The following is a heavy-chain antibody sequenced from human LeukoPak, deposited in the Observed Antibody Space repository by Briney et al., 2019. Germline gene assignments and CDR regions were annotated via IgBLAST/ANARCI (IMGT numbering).Heavy chain of an antibody. CDR3: ARASQYYDILTGYDY. CDR2: ISGSGGST. CDR1: GFTFSSYA. Sequence: GGSLRLSCAASGFTFSSYAMSWVRQAPGKGLEWVSAISGSGGSTYYADSVKGRFTISRDNAKNSLYLQMNSLRAEDTAVYYCARASQYYDILTGYDYWGQGTLVTVPS. J-gene: IGHJ4*02. D-gene: IGHD3-9*01. V-gene: IGHV3-23*01.